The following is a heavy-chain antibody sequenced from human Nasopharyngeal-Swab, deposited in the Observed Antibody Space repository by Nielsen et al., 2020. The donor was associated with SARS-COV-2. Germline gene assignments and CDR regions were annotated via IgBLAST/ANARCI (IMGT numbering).Heavy chain of an antibody. V-gene: IGHV3-74*03. CDR1: GFTFSNYW. D-gene: IGHD6-13*01. J-gene: IGHJ4*02. CDR3: ARVDRAAAGTLDY. Sequence: GESLKISCAASGFTFSNYWMHWVRQVPGKGLVWVARINMYGTTTTHADSVKGRFTISRDNAKNTLYLQMNSLRAEDTALYHCARVDRAAAGTLDYWGQGTLVTVSS. CDR2: INMYGTTT.